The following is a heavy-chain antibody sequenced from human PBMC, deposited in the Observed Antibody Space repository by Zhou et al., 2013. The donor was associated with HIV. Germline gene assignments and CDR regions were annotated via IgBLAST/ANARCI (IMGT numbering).Heavy chain of an antibody. D-gene: IGHD1-20*01. CDR1: GGTFSSYA. CDR2: IIPILGIA. Sequence: QVQLVQSGAEVKKPGSSVKVSCKASGGTFSSYAISWVRQAPGQGLEWMGRIIPILGIANYAQKFQGRVTITADKSTSTAYMELSSLRSEDTAVYYCARFRIAATQGYFDYWGQGTLVTVSS. V-gene: IGHV1-69*04. CDR3: ARFRIAATQGYFDY. J-gene: IGHJ4*02.